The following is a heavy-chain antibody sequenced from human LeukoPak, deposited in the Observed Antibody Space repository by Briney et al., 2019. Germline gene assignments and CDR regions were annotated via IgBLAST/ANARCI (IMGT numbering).Heavy chain of an antibody. CDR1: GGSISSYY. V-gene: IGHV4-59*01. D-gene: IGHD6-19*01. J-gene: IGHJ4*02. CDR2: IYYSGGT. Sequence: SETLSLTCTVSGGSISSYYWSWIRQPPGKGLEWIGYIYYSGGTNYNPSLKSRVTISVDTSKNQFSLKLSSVTAADTAVYYCAREPVAGHHLDYWGQGTLVTVSS. CDR3: AREPVAGHHLDY.